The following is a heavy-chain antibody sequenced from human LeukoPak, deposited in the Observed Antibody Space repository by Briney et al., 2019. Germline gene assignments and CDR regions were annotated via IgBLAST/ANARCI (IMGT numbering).Heavy chain of an antibody. CDR3: ARADRLHGGPYLIGP. CDR2: INLNSSDI. Sequence: GASVKVSCKASGYSFTDYYMHWVRQAPGQGLEWMGWINLNSSDIKSAQKFQGRVTMTRDTSITTVYMEVSWLTSDDTAIYYCARADRLHGGPYLIGPWGQGTLVTVSS. D-gene: IGHD2-21*01. V-gene: IGHV1-2*02. CDR1: GYSFTDYY. J-gene: IGHJ5*02.